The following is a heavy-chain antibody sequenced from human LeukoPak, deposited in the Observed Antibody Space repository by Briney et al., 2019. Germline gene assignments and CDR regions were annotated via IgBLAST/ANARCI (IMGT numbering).Heavy chain of an antibody. V-gene: IGHV1-69*05. J-gene: IGHJ4*02. CDR3: ASDCSSTSCSSFYY. Sequence: AASVKVSCKASGGTFSSYAISWVRQAPGQGLEWMGGIIPIFGTANYAQKFQGRVTITTDESTSTAYMELSSLRSEDTAVYYCASDCSSTSCSSFYYWGQGTLVTVSS. CDR2: IIPIFGTA. D-gene: IGHD2-2*01. CDR1: GGTFSSYA.